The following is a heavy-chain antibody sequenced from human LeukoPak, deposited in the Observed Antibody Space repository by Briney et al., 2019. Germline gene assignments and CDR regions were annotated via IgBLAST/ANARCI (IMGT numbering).Heavy chain of an antibody. J-gene: IGHJ4*02. CDR2: INPNSGGT. Sequence: ASVKVSCKASGYTFTGYYMHWVRQAPGQGLEWMGWINPNSGGTNYAQKFQGRVTMTRDTSTSTAYMELSRLRSDDTAVYYCARSGIAVAGFDYWGQGTLVTVSS. CDR3: ARSGIAVAGFDY. CDR1: GYTFTGYY. D-gene: IGHD6-19*01. V-gene: IGHV1-2*02.